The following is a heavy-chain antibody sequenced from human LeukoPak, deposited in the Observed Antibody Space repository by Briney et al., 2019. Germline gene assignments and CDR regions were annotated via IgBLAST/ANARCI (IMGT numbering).Heavy chain of an antibody. CDR1: GYTFTSYD. V-gene: IGHV1-8*01. CDR3: ARGQFRRGVMAKDY. D-gene: IGHD3-10*01. J-gene: IGHJ4*02. Sequence: ASVKVSCKASGYTFTSYDINWVRQATGQGLEWVGWMNPNSGNTGYAQKFQGRVTMTRNTSISTAYMELSSLRSEDTAVYYCARGQFRRGVMAKDYWGQGTLVTVSS. CDR2: MNPNSGNT.